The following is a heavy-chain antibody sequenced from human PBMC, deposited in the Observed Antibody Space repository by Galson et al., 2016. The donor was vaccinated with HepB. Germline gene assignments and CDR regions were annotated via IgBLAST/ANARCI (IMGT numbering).Heavy chain of an antibody. CDR2: IYSGGST. D-gene: IGHD6-19*01. J-gene: IGHJ4*02. Sequence: SLRLSCAAYEFTASSNYLNWIRQAPGKGLEWVSAIYSGGSTHYADSVKGRFTISRDNSKNTVYLEMKSLRAEDTAVYYCARALSGWAGFDYWGQGTLVIVSS. CDR3: ARALSGWAGFDY. CDR1: EFTASSNY. V-gene: IGHV3-53*01.